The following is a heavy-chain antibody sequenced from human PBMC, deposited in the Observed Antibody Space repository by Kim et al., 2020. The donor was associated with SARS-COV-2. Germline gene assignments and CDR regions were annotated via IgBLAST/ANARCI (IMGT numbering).Heavy chain of an antibody. J-gene: IGHJ4*02. CDR2: IYYSGST. D-gene: IGHD1-26*01. Sequence: SETLSLTCTVSGGSISSSSYYWGWIRQPPGKGLEWIGSIYYSGSTYYNPSLKSRVTISVDTSKNQFSLKLSSVTAADTAVYYCATGEDIVGATPLFDYWGQGTLVTVSS. CDR1: GGSISSSSYY. V-gene: IGHV4-39*01. CDR3: ATGEDIVGATPLFDY.